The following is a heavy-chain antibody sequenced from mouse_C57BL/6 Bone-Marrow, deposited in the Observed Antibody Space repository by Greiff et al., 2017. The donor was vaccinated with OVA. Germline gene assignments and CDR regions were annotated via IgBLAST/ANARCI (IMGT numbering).Heavy chain of an antibody. V-gene: IGHV14-2*01. CDR1: GFNIKDYY. CDR3: ASRYYYVFDY. J-gene: IGHJ2*01. D-gene: IGHD1-1*01. CDR2: IDPEDGEP. Sequence: EVQLQQSGAELVKPGASVKLSCTASGFNIKDYYMHWVKQRTEKGLEWMGRIDPEDGEPKYAPKFQGKATITADTSSNTAYLQLSSLTSEDTAVYYCASRYYYVFDYWGQGTTLTVSS.